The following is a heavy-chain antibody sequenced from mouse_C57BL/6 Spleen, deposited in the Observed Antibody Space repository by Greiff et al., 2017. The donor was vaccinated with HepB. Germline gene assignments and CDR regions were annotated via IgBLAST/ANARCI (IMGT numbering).Heavy chain of an antibody. CDR2: IDPETGGT. Sequence: QVQLKQSGAELVRPGASVTLSCKASGYTFTDYEMHWVKQTPVHGLEWIGAIDPETGGTAYNQKFKGKAILTADKSSSTAYMALRSLTSEDSAVYYCTKGDYYGSSQDYWGQGTTLTVSS. D-gene: IGHD1-1*01. V-gene: IGHV1-15*01. CDR1: GYTFTDYE. CDR3: TKGDYYGSSQDY. J-gene: IGHJ2*01.